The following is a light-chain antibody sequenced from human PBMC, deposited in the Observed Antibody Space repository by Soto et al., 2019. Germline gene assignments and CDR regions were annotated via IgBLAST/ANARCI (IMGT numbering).Light chain of an antibody. V-gene: IGLV2-14*01. CDR2: EVS. CDR1: SRDVGGYNS. Sequence: QSVLTQPASVSGSPGQSITISCTGPSRDVGGYNSVSWYQHHPGKAPKLMIYEVSNRPSGVSNRFSGSKSGNTASLIISGLQAEDEADYYCSSYIGSSTVFGGGTKLTVL. J-gene: IGLJ2*01. CDR3: SSYIGSSTV.